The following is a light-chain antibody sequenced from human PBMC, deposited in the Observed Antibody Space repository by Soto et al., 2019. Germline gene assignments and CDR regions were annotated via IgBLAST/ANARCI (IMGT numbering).Light chain of an antibody. V-gene: IGKV3-15*01. Sequence: EIVMTQSPATLSVSPGERATLSCRASQSVSYNLAWYQQKPGRGPRLLIYGAFTRATGIPARFSGSGSGTEFTLTISSLQSEDFGVYYCQQYKNWPPLTFGGGTKVEIK. J-gene: IGKJ4*01. CDR1: QSVSYN. CDR3: QQYKNWPPLT. CDR2: GAF.